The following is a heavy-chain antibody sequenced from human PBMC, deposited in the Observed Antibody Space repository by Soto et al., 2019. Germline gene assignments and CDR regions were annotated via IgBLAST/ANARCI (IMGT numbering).Heavy chain of an antibody. Sequence: PGESLKISCKGSGYSFTSYWIGWVRQMPGKGLEWMGIIYPGDSDTRYSPSFQGQVTISADKSISTAYLQWGSLKASDTAMYYCAIPQYYYDSSGYYYPLYAFDIWGQETMVTVSS. CDR2: IYPGDSDT. CDR1: GYSFTSYW. V-gene: IGHV5-51*01. J-gene: IGHJ3*02. D-gene: IGHD3-22*01. CDR3: AIPQYYYDSSGYYYPLYAFDI.